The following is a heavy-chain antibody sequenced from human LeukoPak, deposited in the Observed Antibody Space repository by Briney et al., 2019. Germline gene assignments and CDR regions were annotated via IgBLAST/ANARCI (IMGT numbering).Heavy chain of an antibody. V-gene: IGHV3-23*01. CDR2: ISGCGEST. CDR1: GFIFSRYA. Sequence: GGSLRLFCAASGFIFSRYAKSWARQALGKGLARVSAISGCGESTYSADSVKGGFHISRYISKNTLYLQINSLRAEDKAVYYCAKGEHWNYDSWDYSGQGSLVAVCS. D-gene: IGHD1-7*01. CDR3: AKGEHWNYDSWDY. J-gene: IGHJ4*02.